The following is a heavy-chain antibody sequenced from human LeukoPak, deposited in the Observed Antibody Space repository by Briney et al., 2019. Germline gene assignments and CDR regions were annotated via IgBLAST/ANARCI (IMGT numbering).Heavy chain of an antibody. D-gene: IGHD3-10*01. J-gene: IGHJ4*02. CDR3: ARDLATQGVEGSAGSLY. V-gene: IGHV1-46*01. CDR2: INPSGGST. CDR1: GYTFTSYY. Sequence: GASVKVSCKASGYTFTSYYMHWVRQAPGQGLEWMGIINPSGGSTSYAQKFQGRVTITRDTSASTAYMELRSLRSDDTAVYYCARDLATQGVEGSAGSLYWGQGTLVTVSS.